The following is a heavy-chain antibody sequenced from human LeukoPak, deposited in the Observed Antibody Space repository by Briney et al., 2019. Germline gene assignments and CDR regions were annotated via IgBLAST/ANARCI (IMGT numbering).Heavy chain of an antibody. Sequence: GGSLRLSCAASGFTFDDCAMHWVRQAPGKGLEWVSLITGDGGGTYYADSVKGRFTISRDNSKTSMYMQMNSLRIEDTALYYCAKARVGSTWDSLDYWGQGTLVTVSS. CDR3: AKARVGSTWDSLDY. J-gene: IGHJ4*02. V-gene: IGHV3-43*02. CDR2: ITGDGGGT. CDR1: GFTFDDCA. D-gene: IGHD1-26*01.